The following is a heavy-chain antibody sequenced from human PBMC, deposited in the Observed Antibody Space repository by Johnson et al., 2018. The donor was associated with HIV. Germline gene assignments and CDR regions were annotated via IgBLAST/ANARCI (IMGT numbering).Heavy chain of an antibody. J-gene: IGHJ3*02. Sequence: EVQLVESGGGLVQPGGSLRLSCAASGFTFSSYAMSWVRQAPGKGLEWVSAISGSGGSTYYADSMKGRFTISRDNSKNTLYLQMNSLRPEDTAVYYCARLTWDQKRGWDAFDIWGQGTMVTVSS. V-gene: IGHV3-23*04. D-gene: IGHD1-26*01. CDR2: ISGSGGST. CDR3: ARLTWDQKRGWDAFDI. CDR1: GFTFSSYA.